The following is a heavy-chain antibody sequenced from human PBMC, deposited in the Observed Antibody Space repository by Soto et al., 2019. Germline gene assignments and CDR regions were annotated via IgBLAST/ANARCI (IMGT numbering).Heavy chain of an antibody. V-gene: IGHV3-7*03. CDR2: INRRGTST. Sequence: PGGSLRLSCVGSGFSFRNYPLNWVRQAPGQGLEWVANINRRGTSTYYVDSVRGRFSTSRDNTSNSFYLNMDSLRVGDTATYYCVRGTPTPGLDIWGRGTTVTVSS. CDR1: GFSFRNYP. D-gene: IGHD1-1*01. CDR3: VRGTPTPGLDI. J-gene: IGHJ6*01.